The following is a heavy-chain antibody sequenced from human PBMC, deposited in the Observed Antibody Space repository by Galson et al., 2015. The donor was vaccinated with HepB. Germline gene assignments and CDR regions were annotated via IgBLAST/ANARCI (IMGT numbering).Heavy chain of an antibody. V-gene: IGHV1-18*01. J-gene: IGHJ4*02. CDR1: GYTFTNYG. CDR3: AREPGEIVVVPAAPYFDN. Sequence: SVKVSCKASGYTFTNYGISWVRQAPGQGLEWMGWISVNNGNTNYAQKVQGRVTMTTDTSTSTAYMELTSLRSDDTAVYYCAREPGEIVVVPAAPYFDNWGQGTLVTVSS. CDR2: ISVNNGNT. D-gene: IGHD2-2*01.